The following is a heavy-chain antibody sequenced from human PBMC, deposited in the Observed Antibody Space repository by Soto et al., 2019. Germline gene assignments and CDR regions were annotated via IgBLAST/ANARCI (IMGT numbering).Heavy chain of an antibody. D-gene: IGHD4-17*01. V-gene: IGHV1-18*01. Sequence: QVQLVQSGAEVKKPGASVNVSCKASGYTFTSYGISWARQAPGQGLEWVGWISAYNGNKNYAQSLQGRVTMTTDTSTSTAYMELRSLRSDDTAVYYCARVYVTTVTTGGVYLGQGTLVTVSS. CDR2: ISAYNGNK. CDR3: ARVYVTTVTTGGVY. CDR1: GYTFTSYG. J-gene: IGHJ4*02.